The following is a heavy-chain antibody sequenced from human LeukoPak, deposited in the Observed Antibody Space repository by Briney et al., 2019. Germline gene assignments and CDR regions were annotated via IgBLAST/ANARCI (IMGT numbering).Heavy chain of an antibody. CDR1: GGSISSYY. Sequence: TSETLSLTCTVSGGSISSYYWSWIRQPPGKGLEWIGYIYYSGSTNYNPSLKSRVTISVDTSKNQFSLKLSSVTAADTAVYYCARVGYSYGPSLYYYYYMDVWGKGTTVTISS. CDR3: ARVGYSYGPSLYYYYYMDV. CDR2: IYYSGST. V-gene: IGHV4-59*01. D-gene: IGHD5-18*01. J-gene: IGHJ6*03.